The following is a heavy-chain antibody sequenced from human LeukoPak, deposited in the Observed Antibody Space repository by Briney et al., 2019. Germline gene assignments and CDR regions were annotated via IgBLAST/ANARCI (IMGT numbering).Heavy chain of an antibody. V-gene: IGHV3-74*01. CDR1: GFTFSSYW. J-gene: IGHJ5*02. CDR3: ARDRVSLELQIGNWFDP. Sequence: GGSLRLSCAASGFTFSSYWMHWVRQAPGKGLVWVSRINSDGSSTSYADSVKGRFTISRDNAKNTLYLQMNSLRAEDTAVYYCARDRVSLELQIGNWFDPWGQGTLVTVSS. D-gene: IGHD1-7*01. CDR2: INSDGSST.